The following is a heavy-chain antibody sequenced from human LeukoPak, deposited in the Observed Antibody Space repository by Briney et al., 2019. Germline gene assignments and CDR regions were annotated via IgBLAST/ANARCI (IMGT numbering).Heavy chain of an antibody. CDR2: IYYSGST. CDR1: GGSISSSSYY. D-gene: IGHD5-18*01. CDR3: ATPQTWIQLWYY. J-gene: IGHJ4*02. V-gene: IGHV4-39*01. Sequence: SETLSLTCTVSGGSISSSSYYWGWIRQPPGKGLEWIGSIYYSGSTYYNPSLKSRVTISVDTSKNQFSLKLSPVTAADTAVYYCATPQTWIQLWYYWGQGTLVTVSS.